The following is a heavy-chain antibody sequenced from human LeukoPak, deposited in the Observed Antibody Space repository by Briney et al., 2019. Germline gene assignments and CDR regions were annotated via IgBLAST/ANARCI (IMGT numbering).Heavy chain of an antibody. Sequence: PGGSLRLSCAASGFTFSSYSMNWVRQAPGKGLEWVSSISSSSSYIYYADSVKGRFTISRDNAENSLYLQMNSLRAEDTAVYYCARGDLSSWDISGAFDYWGQGTLVTVSS. CDR1: GFTFSSYS. CDR2: ISSSSSYI. D-gene: IGHD6-13*01. V-gene: IGHV3-21*01. J-gene: IGHJ4*02. CDR3: ARGDLSSWDISGAFDY.